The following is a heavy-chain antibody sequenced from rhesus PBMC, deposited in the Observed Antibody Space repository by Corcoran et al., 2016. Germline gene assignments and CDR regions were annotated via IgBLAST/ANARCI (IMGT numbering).Heavy chain of an antibody. CDR2: IHGARTST. CDR3: ARSFISAGALDS. J-gene: IGHJ4*01. V-gene: IGHV4S10*01. D-gene: IGHD6-31*01. Sequence: QVQLQESGPGVMKPSETLSLTCAVSGGSISDSYWWTWIRQPPGKGLEWIGYIHGARTSTNYNPSLKSRVTISKDTSKNEFALKLSSVTAADTAVYYCARSFISAGALDSWGQGVLVTVSS. CDR1: GGSISDSYW.